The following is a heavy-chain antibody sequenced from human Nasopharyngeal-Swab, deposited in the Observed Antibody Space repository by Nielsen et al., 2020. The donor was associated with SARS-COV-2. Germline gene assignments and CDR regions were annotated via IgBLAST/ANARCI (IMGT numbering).Heavy chain of an antibody. V-gene: IGHV3-74*01. Sequence: GESLKISCAASGFTFSNYRMHWVRQAPGKGLVWVSRINGDGSSLNYADFVKGRFTISTDNAKSTLYLEMNSLRADDTAVYYCARGRGSSTSMIGYLGQGTLVTVSS. CDR3: ARGRGSSTSMIGY. CDR2: INGDGSSL. J-gene: IGHJ4*02. CDR1: GFTFSNYR. D-gene: IGHD2/OR15-2a*01.